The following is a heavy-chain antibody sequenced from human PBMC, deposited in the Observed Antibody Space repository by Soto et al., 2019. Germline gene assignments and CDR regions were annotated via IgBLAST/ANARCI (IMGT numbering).Heavy chain of an antibody. CDR2: ISSSSTI. Sequence: EVQLVESGGDLVQPGGSLRLSCAASGFTFSSYSMNWVRQAPGKGLEWVSYISSSSTIYYADSVKGRFTISRDNAKNSLYLQMNSLRDEDTAVYYCARDRRESIFKAFDIWGQGTMVTVSS. CDR1: GFTFSSYS. CDR3: ARDRRESIFKAFDI. D-gene: IGHD3-3*01. J-gene: IGHJ3*02. V-gene: IGHV3-48*02.